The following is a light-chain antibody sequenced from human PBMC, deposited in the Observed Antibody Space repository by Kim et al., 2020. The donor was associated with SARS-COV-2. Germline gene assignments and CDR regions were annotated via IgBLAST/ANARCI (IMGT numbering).Light chain of an antibody. J-gene: IGKJ4*01. V-gene: IGKV3-20*01. CDR2: GAS. Sequence: EIVLTQSPGTLSVSPGERATLSCRASQSINSRFLAWYQQRPGHAPMLLIYGASSMATVIPDRFSGSGSGTDFTLTITRLQPDDVAVYFCQHYDNSPLTFGGGTKVDIK. CDR3: QHYDNSPLT. CDR1: QSINSRF.